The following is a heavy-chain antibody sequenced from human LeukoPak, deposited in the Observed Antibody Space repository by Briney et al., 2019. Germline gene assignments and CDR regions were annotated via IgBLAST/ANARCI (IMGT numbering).Heavy chain of an antibody. CDR1: GGTFSSYA. Sequence: SVKVSCKASGGTFSSYAISWVRQAPGQGLEWMGGIIPIFGTANYAQKFQGRVTITTDESTSTAYMELSSLRSEDTAVYYCARALIAAAGIDAFDIWGQGTMVTVSS. J-gene: IGHJ3*02. D-gene: IGHD6-13*01. V-gene: IGHV1-69*05. CDR2: IIPIFGTA. CDR3: ARALIAAAGIDAFDI.